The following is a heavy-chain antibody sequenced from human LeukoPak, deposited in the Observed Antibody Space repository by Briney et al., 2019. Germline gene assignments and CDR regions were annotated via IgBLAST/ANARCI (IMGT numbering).Heavy chain of an antibody. CDR1: GYTFASYG. Sequence: GASVKVSCKASGYTFASYGFSWVRQAPGQGLEWMGWISGYNGNTNYAQKLQGRVTMTTDTSTSTAYMELRSLRSDDTAVYYCARGWGRSITMVRGVKRGFDYWGQGTLVTVSS. CDR3: ARGWGRSITMVRGVKRGFDY. V-gene: IGHV1-18*01. D-gene: IGHD3-10*01. J-gene: IGHJ4*02. CDR2: ISGYNGNT.